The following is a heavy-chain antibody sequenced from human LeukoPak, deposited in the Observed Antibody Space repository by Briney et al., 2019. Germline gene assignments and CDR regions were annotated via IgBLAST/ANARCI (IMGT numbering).Heavy chain of an antibody. Sequence: SETLSLTCTVSGGSLSSSSYYWGWLRLPPGTGLEWIGTIFYSGSTNYNPSLKSRVTISVDMSKNQFSLRLKSVTAADTAVYYCARGALLWFGAKMEYYFDSWGQGTPLTVSS. CDR3: ARGALLWFGAKMEYYFDS. D-gene: IGHD3-10*01. CDR2: IFYSGST. V-gene: IGHV4-39*07. CDR1: GGSLSSSSYY. J-gene: IGHJ4*02.